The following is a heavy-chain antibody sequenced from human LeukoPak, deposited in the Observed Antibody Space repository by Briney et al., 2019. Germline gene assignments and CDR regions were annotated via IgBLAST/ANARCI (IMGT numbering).Heavy chain of an antibody. CDR2: IGTAGDT. CDR1: GFTFSSYD. V-gene: IGHV3-13*01. J-gene: IGHJ4*02. CDR3: ARDQGLYYFDY. Sequence: GGSLRLSCAASGFTFSSYDMHWVRQATGKGLEWVSAIGTAGDTYYPGSVKGRFTISRENAKNSLYLQMNSLRAGDTAVYYCARDQGLYYFDYWGQGTLVTVSS.